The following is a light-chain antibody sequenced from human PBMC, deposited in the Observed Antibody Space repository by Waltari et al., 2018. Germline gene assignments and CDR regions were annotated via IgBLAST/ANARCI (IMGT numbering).Light chain of an antibody. J-gene: IGLJ2*01. V-gene: IGLV3-19*01. CDR3: NSRDSSGNHPGV. CDR2: GKN. Sequence: SSELTQDPAVAVALGQTVRITCQGDSHRIYYASRYHQKPGQAPLLVIYGKNNRPSGIPARFSGSSSGKTDAVILTGAQAEDEAEYYCNSRDSSGNHPGVFGGGQKLTVL. CDR1: SHRIYY.